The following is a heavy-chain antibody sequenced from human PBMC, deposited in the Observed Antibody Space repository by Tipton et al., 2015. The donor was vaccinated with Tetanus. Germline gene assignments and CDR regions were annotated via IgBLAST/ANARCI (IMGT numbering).Heavy chain of an antibody. CDR1: GGSMDGFY. Sequence: TLSLTCTVSGGSMDGFYWSWIRQSAGKGLEWIGRVYRSGVTTYNPSLKSRVTKSMDASRNQFSLTLTSATLADTAVYYCARVLRYSTSGGWDDAFDIWGQGTLVTVSS. D-gene: IGHD2-8*02. V-gene: IGHV4-4*07. CDR2: VYRSGVT. CDR3: ARVLRYSTSGGWDDAFDI. J-gene: IGHJ3*02.